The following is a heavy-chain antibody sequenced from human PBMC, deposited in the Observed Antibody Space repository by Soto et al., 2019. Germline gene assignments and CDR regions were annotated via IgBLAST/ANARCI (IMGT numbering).Heavy chain of an antibody. D-gene: IGHD4-4*01. CDR3: VRVARDYYSNHAYSWFDP. J-gene: IGHJ5*02. CDR2: IIPMFGTP. CDR1: GGPFNTYE. V-gene: IGHV1-69*13. Sequence: ASVKVSCKASGGPFNTYEISWVRQVPGQGLEWMGRIIPMFGTPKYAQKFQGRVRITADGSTSTANVELSSLTSGDTAVYYCVRVARDYYSNHAYSWFDPWGQGTLVTVSS.